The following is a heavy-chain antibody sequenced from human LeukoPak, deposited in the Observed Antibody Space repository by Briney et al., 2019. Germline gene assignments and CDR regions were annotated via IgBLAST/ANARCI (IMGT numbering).Heavy chain of an antibody. V-gene: IGHV7-4-1*02. CDR3: ARGGYSSGWWGGNWFDP. CDR2: INTNTGNP. J-gene: IGHJ5*02. Sequence: GASVKVSCKASGYTFTSYAMNWVRQAPGQGLEWMGWINTNTGNPTYAQGFTGRFVFSLDTSVSTAYLQISSLKAEDTAVYYCARGGYSSGWWGGNWFDPWGQGTLVTVSS. D-gene: IGHD6-19*01. CDR1: GYTFTSYA.